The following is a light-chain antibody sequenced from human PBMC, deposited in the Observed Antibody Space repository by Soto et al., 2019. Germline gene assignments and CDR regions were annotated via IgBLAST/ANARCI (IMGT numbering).Light chain of an antibody. J-gene: IGKJ4*01. CDR2: WAS. V-gene: IGKV4-1*01. CDR3: QQYYSTPLT. Sequence: TQSPGTLSLSPGEGATLSCRASQSVVTSYLAWYQQKPGQPPKVFIYWASTRESGVPARFSGSGSGTDFTLTISSLQAEDVAVYYCQQYYSTPLTFGGGTKVDIK. CDR1: QSVVTSY.